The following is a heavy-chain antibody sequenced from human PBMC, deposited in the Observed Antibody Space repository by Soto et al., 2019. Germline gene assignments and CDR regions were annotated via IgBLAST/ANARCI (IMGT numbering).Heavy chain of an antibody. Sequence: GGSLRLSCAASGFTFSSYGMHWVRQAPGKGLEWVAVIWYDGSNKYYADSVKGRFTISRDNSKNTLYLQMNSLRAEDTAVYYCARGRVLEWFERYFDYWGQGTLVTVSS. J-gene: IGHJ4*02. V-gene: IGHV3-33*01. D-gene: IGHD3-3*01. CDR3: ARGRVLEWFERYFDY. CDR1: GFTFSSYG. CDR2: IWYDGSNK.